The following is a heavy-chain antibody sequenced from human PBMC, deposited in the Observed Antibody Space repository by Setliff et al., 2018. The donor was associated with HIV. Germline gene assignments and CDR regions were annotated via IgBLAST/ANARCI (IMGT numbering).Heavy chain of an antibody. J-gene: IGHJ4*02. CDR1: TFSLGSYS. CDR2: ISSSGSYI. CDR3: AVNIMGLTPVDY. V-gene: IGHV3-21*06. D-gene: IGHD5-12*01. Sequence: GSLRLSCVSSTFSLGSYSMNWVRQAPGKGLEWVSSISSSGSYIFYADSLQGRFTISRDNARNVLYLQMNSLRADDTALYYCAVNIMGLTPVDYWGQGTLVTVSS.